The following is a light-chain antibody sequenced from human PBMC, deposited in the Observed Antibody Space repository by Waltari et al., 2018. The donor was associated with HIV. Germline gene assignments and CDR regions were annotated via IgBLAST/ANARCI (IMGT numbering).Light chain of an antibody. V-gene: IGLV6-57*01. CDR3: LSYDGVNQV. CDR1: SGNIASDS. J-gene: IGLJ3*02. CDR2: ENK. Sequence: NFILTQPDSVSGSPGKPVTISCTRSSGNIASDSIQWYQLRPANSPNNVIYENKQRRAGVPDRFSGSIDRSTNSASLTISGLMAEAEADYYCLSYDGVNQVFGGGTKLTVL.